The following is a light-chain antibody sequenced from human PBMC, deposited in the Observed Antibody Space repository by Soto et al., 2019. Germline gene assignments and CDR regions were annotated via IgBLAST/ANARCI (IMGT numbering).Light chain of an antibody. CDR1: SSDIGSNNY. CDR2: EVS. V-gene: IGLV2-14*01. Sequence: QSALTQPASVSGSPGQSITISCTGTSSDIGSNNYVSWFQQRPGKAPTLIIYEVSNRPSGVSNHLSGSKSGNTASLTISGRLPEDEPEYYCSSYTTTTRLFGGGTKLTVL. J-gene: IGLJ3*02. CDR3: SSYTTTTRL.